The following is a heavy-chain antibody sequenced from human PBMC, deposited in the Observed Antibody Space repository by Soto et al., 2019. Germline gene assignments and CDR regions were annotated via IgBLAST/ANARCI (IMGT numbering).Heavy chain of an antibody. J-gene: IGHJ4*02. CDR3: TRDGMVWFGETHHDY. CDR2: IKQDGSET. V-gene: IGHV3-7*01. Sequence: EVQLVESGGGLVQPGGSLRLSCAGSGFTFSSYWMSWVRQAPGKGLEWVANIKQDGSETYYVDSVKGRFTISRDNAKNALYRQMNSLRAEDTAVYYCTRDGMVWFGETHHDYWGQGTLVAVSS. D-gene: IGHD3-10*01. CDR1: GFTFSSYW.